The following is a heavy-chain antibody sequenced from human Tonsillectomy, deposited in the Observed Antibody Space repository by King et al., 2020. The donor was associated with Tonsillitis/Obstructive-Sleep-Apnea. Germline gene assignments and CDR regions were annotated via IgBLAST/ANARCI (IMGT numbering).Heavy chain of an antibody. V-gene: IGHV1-8*01. CDR1: GYTFTSYD. J-gene: IGHJ6*03. CDR2: MNPNSGNT. Sequence: VQLVESGAEVKKPGASVKVSCKASGYTFTSYDINWVRQATGQGLEWMGWMNPNSGNTGYAQKFQGRVTMTRNPSISTAYMELSSLRSEDTAVYYCARGRRIAARRDYYYYMDVWGKGTTVTVSS. D-gene: IGHD6-6*01. CDR3: ARGRRIAARRDYYYYMDV.